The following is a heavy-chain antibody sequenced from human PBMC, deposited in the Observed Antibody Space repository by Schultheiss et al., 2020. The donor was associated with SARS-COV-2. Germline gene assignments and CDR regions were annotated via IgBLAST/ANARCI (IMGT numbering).Heavy chain of an antibody. V-gene: IGHV1-2*04. CDR1: GYTFIGYY. CDR3: ARESSVGANDY. CDR2: INPNSGGT. J-gene: IGHJ4*02. D-gene: IGHD1-26*01. Sequence: ASVKVSCKSSGYTFIGYYMHWVRQAPGQGLEWMGWINPNSGGTNYAQKFQGWVTMTRDTSISTAYMELSRLRSDDTAVYYCARESSVGANDYWGQGTLVTVSS.